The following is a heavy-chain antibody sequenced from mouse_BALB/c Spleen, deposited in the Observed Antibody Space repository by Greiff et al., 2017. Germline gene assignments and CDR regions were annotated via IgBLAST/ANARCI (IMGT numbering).Heavy chain of an antibody. V-gene: IGHV1-12*01. Sequence: QVQLQQPGAELVKPGASVKMSCKASGYTFTSYNMHWVKQTPGQGLEWIGAIYPGNGDTSYNQKFKGKATLTADKSSSTAYMQLSSLTSEDSAVYYCAREGWSYYAMDYWGQGTSVTVSS. J-gene: IGHJ4*01. CDR1: GYTFTSYN. CDR3: AREGWSYYAMDY. D-gene: IGHD2-3*01. CDR2: IYPGNGDT.